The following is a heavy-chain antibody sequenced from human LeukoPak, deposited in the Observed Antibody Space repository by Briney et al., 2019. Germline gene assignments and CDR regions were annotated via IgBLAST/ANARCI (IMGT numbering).Heavy chain of an antibody. CDR2: INHSGST. CDR3: ARGQYYYGSGSYYDLDY. J-gene: IGHJ4*02. V-gene: IGHV4-34*01. D-gene: IGHD3-10*01. CDR1: GGSFSGYY. Sequence: SETPSLTCAVYGGSFSGYYWSWIRQPPGKGLEWIGEINHSGSTNYNPSLKSRVTISVDTSKNQFSLKLSSVTAADTAVYYCARGQYYYGSGSYYDLDYWGQGTLVTVSS.